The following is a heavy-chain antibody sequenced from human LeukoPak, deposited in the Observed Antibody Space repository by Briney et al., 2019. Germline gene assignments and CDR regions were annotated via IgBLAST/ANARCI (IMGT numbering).Heavy chain of an antibody. J-gene: IGHJ4*02. Sequence: GGSLRLSCAASGFTFSSYSMNWVRQAPGKGLEWVSGISGSGDNTYYADSVKGRFTISRDNSKNTLYVQVNSLGTEDTAAYYCAKGSYYDSSGSFHFDYWGQGTLVTVSS. CDR3: AKGSYYDSSGSFHFDY. CDR1: GFTFSSYS. CDR2: ISGSGDNT. D-gene: IGHD3-22*01. V-gene: IGHV3-23*01.